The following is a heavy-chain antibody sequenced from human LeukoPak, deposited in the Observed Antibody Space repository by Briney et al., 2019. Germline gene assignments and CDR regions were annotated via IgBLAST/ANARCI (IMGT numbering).Heavy chain of an antibody. CDR3: AKDLGSYYYDSSGPTSGY. V-gene: IGHV3-33*06. Sequence: GGSLRLSCAASGFTFSSYGMHWVRQAPGKGLEWVAVIWYDGSNKHYADSVKGRFTISRDNSKNTLYLQTNSLRAEDTAVYYCAKDLGSYYYDSSGPTSGYWGQGTLVTVSS. J-gene: IGHJ4*02. D-gene: IGHD3-22*01. CDR1: GFTFSSYG. CDR2: IWYDGSNK.